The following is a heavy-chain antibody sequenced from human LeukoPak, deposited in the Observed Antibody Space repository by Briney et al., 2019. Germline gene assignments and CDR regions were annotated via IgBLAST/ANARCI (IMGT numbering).Heavy chain of an antibody. V-gene: IGHV3-30*18. D-gene: IGHD6-19*01. CDR2: ISYDGSNK. CDR1: GFTFSSYG. CDR3: AKTMQWLVPDYFDY. Sequence: GGSLRLSCAASGFTFSSYGMHWVRQAPGKGLEWVAVISYDGSNKYYADSVKGRFTIPRDNSKNTLYLQMNSLRAEDTAVYYCAKTMQWLVPDYFDYWGQGTLVTVSS. J-gene: IGHJ4*02.